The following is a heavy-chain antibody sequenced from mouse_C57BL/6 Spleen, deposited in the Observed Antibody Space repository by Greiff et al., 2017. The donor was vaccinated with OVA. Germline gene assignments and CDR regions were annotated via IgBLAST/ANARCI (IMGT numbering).Heavy chain of an antibody. CDR3: ARGEDYCYGSSFHWDFEV. D-gene: IGHD1-1*01. CDR1: GYTFTSYW. CDR2: IYPGSGST. V-gene: IGHV1-55*01. Sequence: VQLQQPGAELVKPGASVKMSCKASGYTFTSYWITWVKQRPGQGLEWIGDIYPGSGSTNYNEKFKSKATLTVDTSSSTAYMQLSSLTSEDSAVYYCARGEDYCYGSSFHWDFEVWGKGTTVTVSS. J-gene: IGHJ1*03.